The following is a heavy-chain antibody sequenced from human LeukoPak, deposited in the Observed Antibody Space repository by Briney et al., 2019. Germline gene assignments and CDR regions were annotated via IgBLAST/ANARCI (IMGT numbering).Heavy chain of an antibody. Sequence: GGSLRLSCAASGFTFSTYWMTWVRQAPGKGPEWVANIKEDGSATYYVDSVKGRFTISRDNAKKSLYLQMNSLGAEDTAVYYCARDSPGYLAYDSWGQGTLVTVSS. D-gene: IGHD1-1*01. CDR2: IKEDGSAT. CDR3: ARDSPGYLAYDS. V-gene: IGHV3-7*04. CDR1: GFTFSTYW. J-gene: IGHJ4*02.